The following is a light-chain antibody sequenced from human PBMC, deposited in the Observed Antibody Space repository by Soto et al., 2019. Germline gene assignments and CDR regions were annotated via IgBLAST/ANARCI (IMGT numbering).Light chain of an antibody. CDR3: QQYNNWPPWT. Sequence: EIVMTQSPATLSVSPGERATLSCRSSQSVSSNLAWYQQKPGQAHRLLIYGASTRATGIPARFSGSGSGTEFTLTISSLQSEDFAVYYCQQYNNWPPWTFGQWTKVEIK. V-gene: IGKV3-15*01. CDR2: GAS. J-gene: IGKJ1*01. CDR1: QSVSSN.